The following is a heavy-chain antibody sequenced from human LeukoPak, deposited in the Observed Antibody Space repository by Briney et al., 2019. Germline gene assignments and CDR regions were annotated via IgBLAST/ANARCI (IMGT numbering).Heavy chain of an antibody. J-gene: IGHJ4*02. CDR1: GFTFSSYA. V-gene: IGHV3-23*01. CDR3: AKVPSMVATFWELDY. D-gene: IGHD5-12*01. Sequence: PGGSLRLSCAASGFTFSSYALSWVRQAPGKGLEWVSAISGSGGSTYYADSVKGRFTISRDNSKNTLYLQMNSLRAEDTAVYYCAKVPSMVATFWELDYWGQGTLVTVSS. CDR2: ISGSGGST.